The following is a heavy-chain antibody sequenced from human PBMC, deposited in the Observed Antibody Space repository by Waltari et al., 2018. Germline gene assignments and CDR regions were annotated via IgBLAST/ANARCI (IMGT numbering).Heavy chain of an antibody. CDR1: GGTFSSYA. CDR2: ISPIFGTA. J-gene: IGHJ4*02. Sequence: QVQLVQSGAEVKKPGSSVKVSCKASGGTFSSYAISWVRQAPGQGLEWMGGISPIFGTANYAQKFQGRVTITADEATSTAYMELSSLRSEDTAVYYCSLYGSGSYRHPIFDYWGQGTLVTVSS. CDR3: SLYGSGSYRHPIFDY. D-gene: IGHD3-10*01. V-gene: IGHV1-69*12.